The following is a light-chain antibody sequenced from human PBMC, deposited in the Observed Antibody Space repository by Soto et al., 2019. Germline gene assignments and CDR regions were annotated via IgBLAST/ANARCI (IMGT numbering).Light chain of an antibody. CDR3: QQYGRFPHT. CDR1: QSPGSTY. Sequence: IVLTQSPGTLSLSPGEIATLSCRVLQSPGSTYLAWYQQKPGQSPRLLIYDASTRATGVPDRFSGSGSGTDFTLTISRLEPEDVAVYYCQQYGRFPHTFGQGTRLEIK. CDR2: DAS. V-gene: IGKV3-20*01. J-gene: IGKJ5*01.